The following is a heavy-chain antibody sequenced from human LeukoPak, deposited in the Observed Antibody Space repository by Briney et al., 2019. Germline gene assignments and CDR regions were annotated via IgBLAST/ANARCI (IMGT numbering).Heavy chain of an antibody. CDR1: GFTFSSYW. CDR2: IKQDGSEK. V-gene: IGHV3-7*01. Sequence: PGGSLRLSCAATGFTFSSYWMSWVRQAPGKGLEWVANIKQDGSEKYYVDSVKGRFTISRDNAKNSLYLQMNSLRAEDTAVYYCARDRPHYYGSGSSTFDIWGQGTMVTVSS. J-gene: IGHJ3*02. D-gene: IGHD3-10*01. CDR3: ARDRPHYYGSGSSTFDI.